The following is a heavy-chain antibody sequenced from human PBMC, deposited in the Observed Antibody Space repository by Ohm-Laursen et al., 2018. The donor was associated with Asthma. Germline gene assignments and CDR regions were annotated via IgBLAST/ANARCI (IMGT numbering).Heavy chain of an antibody. D-gene: IGHD3-22*01. CDR1: GGTFSSYA. Sequence: SSVKVSCKASGGTFSSYAINWVRQAPGQGLEWVGAIIPIFDIPNYAEKFQGRVTITADKSTSTAYMELSSLRSEDTAVYYCARDHSSGYSFSFDYWGQGALVTVSS. V-gene: IGHV1-69*17. J-gene: IGHJ4*02. CDR3: ARDHSSGYSFSFDY. CDR2: IIPIFDIP.